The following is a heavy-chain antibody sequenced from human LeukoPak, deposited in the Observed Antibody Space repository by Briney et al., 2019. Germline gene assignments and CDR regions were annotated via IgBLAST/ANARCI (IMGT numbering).Heavy chain of an antibody. J-gene: IGHJ4*02. CDR3: AKDLYYYGSGSYLAALDY. D-gene: IGHD3-10*01. CDR1: GFTFSSYA. CDR2: ISGSGGST. V-gene: IGHV3-23*01. Sequence: GGSLRLSWAAAGFTFSSYAMSWVRQAPGKVLEWVSAISGSGGSTYYADSVKGRFTISRDNSKNTLYLQMNSLRAEDTAVYYCAKDLYYYGSGSYLAALDYWGQGTLVTVSS.